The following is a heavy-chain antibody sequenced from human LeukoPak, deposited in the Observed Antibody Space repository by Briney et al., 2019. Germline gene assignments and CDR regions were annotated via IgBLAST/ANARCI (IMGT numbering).Heavy chain of an antibody. J-gene: IGHJ4*02. CDR1: GLTFSGYD. CDR2: MSYGGQNE. Sequence: PGGSLRLSCAASGLTFSGYDMHWVRQAPGKGPEWVAVMSYGGQNERYADSVRGRFTISRDNSKNTLYVQMNSLRDEDTAVYYCAKDQRWESPHYLDSWGQGTLVTVSS. V-gene: IGHV3-30*18. D-gene: IGHD1-26*01. CDR3: AKDQRWESPHYLDS.